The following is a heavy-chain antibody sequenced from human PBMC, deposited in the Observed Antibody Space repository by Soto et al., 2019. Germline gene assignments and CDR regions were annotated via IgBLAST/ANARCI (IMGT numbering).Heavy chain of an antibody. CDR1: CDSISSGDYY. V-gene: IGHV4-30-4*01. CDR3: ARGPAAKNWFDP. Sequence: SETLSLTCTVSCDSISSGDYYWSWIRQPPGKGLEWIGYIYYSGSTYYNPSLKSRVTMSVDTSKNQFSLNLNSVTAADTAVYYCARGPAAKNWFDPWGQGTLVTVSS. D-gene: IGHD2-2*01. CDR2: IYYSGST. J-gene: IGHJ5*02.